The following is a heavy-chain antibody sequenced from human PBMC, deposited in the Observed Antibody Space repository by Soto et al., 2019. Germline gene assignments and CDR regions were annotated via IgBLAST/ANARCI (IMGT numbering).Heavy chain of an antibody. CDR2: TYYTGST. CDR3: ARSRPLYDFWGGPPNPTGWFDP. Sequence: SETLSLTCTVSGGSISSSSYYWGWIRQPPGKGLEWIGSTYYTGSTYYNPSLKSRVTISVDMSKNQLSLKLSSVTAADTAVYYGARSRPLYDFWGGPPNPTGWFDPWGQGTLVTVSS. V-gene: IGHV4-39*01. J-gene: IGHJ5*02. D-gene: IGHD3-3*01. CDR1: GGSISSSSYY.